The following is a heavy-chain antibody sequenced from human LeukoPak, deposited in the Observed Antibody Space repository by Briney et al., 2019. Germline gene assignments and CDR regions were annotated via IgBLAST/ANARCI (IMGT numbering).Heavy chain of an antibody. J-gene: IGHJ4*02. CDR2: ISSSGSTI. V-gene: IGHV3-11*01. CDR1: GFSFSHYW. CDR3: ARAPLGDYHLDY. D-gene: IGHD4-17*01. Sequence: GGSLRLSCAASGFSFSHYWMSWVRQTPEKGLEWVSYISSSGSTIYYADSVKGRFTISRDNAKNSLYLQMNSLRAEDTAVYYCARAPLGDYHLDYWGQGTLVTVSS.